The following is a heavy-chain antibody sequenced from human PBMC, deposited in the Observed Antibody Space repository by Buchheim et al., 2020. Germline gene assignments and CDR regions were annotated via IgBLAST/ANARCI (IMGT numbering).Heavy chain of an antibody. J-gene: IGHJ4*02. V-gene: IGHV3-30*18. CDR3: AKSLQSGYFDY. CDR1: GFTFSSYG. D-gene: IGHD5-24*01. Sequence: QVQLVESGGGVVQPGRSLRLSCAASGFTFSSYGMHWVRQAPGKGLEWVAVISYDGSNKYYADSVKGRFTISRDNSKNTLYLQRNSLRAEDTAVYYCAKSLQSGYFDYWGQGTL. CDR2: ISYDGSNK.